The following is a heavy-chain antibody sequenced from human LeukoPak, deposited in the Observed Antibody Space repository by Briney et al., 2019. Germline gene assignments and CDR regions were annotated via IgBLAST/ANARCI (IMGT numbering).Heavy chain of an antibody. Sequence: ASVKVSCKASGYIFTSYDINWVRQATGQGLEWMGWVNPNNGNTGFAQKFQGRVTMSRNTSISTAYMELRSLRSEDTAVYYCAKYVGSYDFWSGYPAYFDYWGQGTLVTVSS. V-gene: IGHV1-8*02. CDR1: GYIFTSYD. CDR3: AKYVGSYDFWSGYPAYFDY. D-gene: IGHD3-3*01. J-gene: IGHJ4*02. CDR2: VNPNNGNT.